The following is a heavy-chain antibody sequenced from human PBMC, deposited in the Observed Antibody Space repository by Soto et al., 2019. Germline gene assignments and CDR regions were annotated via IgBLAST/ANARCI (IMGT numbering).Heavy chain of an antibody. CDR3: ARGRVTYYYDSSGYYSYFDY. CDR1: GFSFSNYN. Sequence: QPGGSLRLSCVASGFSFSNYNMNWVRQAPGKGLEWLSYISSDNITKYYADSVKGRFTISRDNAKNSLYLQMNSLRAEDTAVYYCARGRVTYYYDSSGYYSYFDYWGQGTLVTVSS. CDR2: ISSDNITK. V-gene: IGHV3-48*04. J-gene: IGHJ4*02. D-gene: IGHD3-22*01.